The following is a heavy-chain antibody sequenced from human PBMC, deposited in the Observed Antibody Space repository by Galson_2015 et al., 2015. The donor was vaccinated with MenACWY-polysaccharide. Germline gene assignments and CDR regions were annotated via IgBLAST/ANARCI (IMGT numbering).Heavy chain of an antibody. CDR1: GFTFSNFW. Sequence: SLRLSCAASGFTFSNFWMSWVRQAPGKELEWVASIKQDGSEKYLVDSVKGRFTISRDNAENSLFLQMNSLRAEDTAVYYCLRGSIGWKGMDVWGQGTTVTVPS. V-gene: IGHV3-7*01. D-gene: IGHD6-19*01. J-gene: IGHJ6*02. CDR2: IKQDGSEK. CDR3: LRGSIGWKGMDV.